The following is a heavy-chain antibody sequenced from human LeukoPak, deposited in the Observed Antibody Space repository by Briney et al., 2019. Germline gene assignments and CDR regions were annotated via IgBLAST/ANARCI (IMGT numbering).Heavy chain of an antibody. J-gene: IGHJ4*02. Sequence: ASVKVSRKASGYTFTGYYMHWVRQAPGQGLEWMGWISAYNGNTNYAQKLQGRVTMTTDTSTSTAYMELRSLRSDDTAVYYCARDTFAGGMATTVDYWGQGTLVTVSS. CDR3: ARDTFAGGMATTVDY. D-gene: IGHD5-24*01. CDR2: ISAYNGNT. CDR1: GYTFTGYY. V-gene: IGHV1-18*04.